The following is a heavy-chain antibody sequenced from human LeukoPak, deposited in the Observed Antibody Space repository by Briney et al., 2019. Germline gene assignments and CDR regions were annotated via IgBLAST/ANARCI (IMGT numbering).Heavy chain of an antibody. Sequence: SETLSLTCAVSGYSISSGYYWGWIRQPPGKGLEWIGSIYHSGSTYYNPSLKSRVTISVDTSKNQFSLKLSSVTAADTAVYYCVRLYMVPSYYYYYMDVWGKGTTVTVSS. D-gene: IGHD3-10*01. J-gene: IGHJ6*03. V-gene: IGHV4-38-2*01. CDR1: GYSISSGYY. CDR2: IYHSGST. CDR3: VRLYMVPSYYYYYMDV.